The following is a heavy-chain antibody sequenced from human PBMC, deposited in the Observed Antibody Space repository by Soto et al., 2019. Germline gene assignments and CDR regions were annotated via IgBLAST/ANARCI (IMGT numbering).Heavy chain of an antibody. Sequence: QITLKESGPTLVKPTQTLTLTCTLSGFSLSTSGVGVGWIRQPPGKALEWLALIYWDDDKRYSPFLKSRLTITQHTSKTQVVLTLTNMDPVATATYYCALKGDGYRGFKYWGQGTLVTVSS. V-gene: IGHV2-5*02. CDR1: GFSLSTSGVG. D-gene: IGHD5-12*01. J-gene: IGHJ4*02. CDR2: IYWDDDK. CDR3: ALKGDGYRGFKY.